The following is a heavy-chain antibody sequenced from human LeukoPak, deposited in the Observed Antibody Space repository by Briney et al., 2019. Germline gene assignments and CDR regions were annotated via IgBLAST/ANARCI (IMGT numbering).Heavy chain of an antibody. CDR3: ARKHDYGDFPFDY. D-gene: IGHD4-17*01. J-gene: IGHJ4*02. V-gene: IGHV5-51*01. Sequence: GESLKISCKGSGYSFINYWIGWVRQMPGKGLEWMGIIFPVDSETRYSPSFQGQVTFSADKSISTAYLQWSSLEASDTAMYYCARKHDYGDFPFDYWGQGTLVSVSS. CDR2: IFPVDSET. CDR1: GYSFINYW.